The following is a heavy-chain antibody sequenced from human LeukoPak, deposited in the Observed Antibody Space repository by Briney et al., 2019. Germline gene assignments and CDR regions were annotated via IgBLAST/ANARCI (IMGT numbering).Heavy chain of an antibody. J-gene: IGHJ2*01. V-gene: IGHV4-34*01. D-gene: IGHD2-15*01. Sequence: PSETLSLTCAVYGGSFSGYYWSWIRQPPGKGLEWIGEINHSGSTNYNPSLKSRVTISVDTSKNQFSLKLSSVTAADTAVYYCARGLSRGWYFDLWGRGTLVTVSP. CDR2: INHSGST. CDR1: GGSFSGYY. CDR3: ARGLSRGWYFDL.